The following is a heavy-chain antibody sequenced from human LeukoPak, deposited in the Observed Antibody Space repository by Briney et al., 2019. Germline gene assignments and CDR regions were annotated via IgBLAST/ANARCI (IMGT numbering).Heavy chain of an antibody. CDR1: GGSINSGDYY. V-gene: IGHV4-39*07. Sequence: PSGTLSLTCAVSGGSINSGDYYWVWIRQPPGKGLEWIESIYYSGSTSYNPSLKSRVTMTVDTSKSQFSLKLSSVTAADTAVYFCARSPHIWFAERGWFDPWGQGTLVTVSS. D-gene: IGHD3-10*01. CDR3: ARSPHIWFAERGWFDP. CDR2: IYYSGST. J-gene: IGHJ5*02.